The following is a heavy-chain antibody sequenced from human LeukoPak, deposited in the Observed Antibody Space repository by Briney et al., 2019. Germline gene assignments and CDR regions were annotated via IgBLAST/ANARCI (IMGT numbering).Heavy chain of an antibody. CDR1: GYRCTSYW. J-gene: IGHJ4*02. Sequence: KIGESLKISCKGSGYRCTSYWIAWVRQMPGKGLEWMGIIYPGDSDTRYSPSSQGQVTISADKSISTAYLQWSSLKASDTAMYYCARQGSYFDYWAQGTLVTVSS. V-gene: IGHV5-51*01. CDR2: IYPGDSDT. CDR3: ARQGSYFDY.